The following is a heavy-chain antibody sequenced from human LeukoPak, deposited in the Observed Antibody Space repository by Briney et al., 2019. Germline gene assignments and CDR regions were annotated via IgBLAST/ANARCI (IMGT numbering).Heavy chain of an antibody. Sequence: GGSLRLSCAASGFTFSNAWMTWVRQAPGKGLEWVGRIKSKSGGGTSDYAAPVKGRFTISRDDSKNTLYLQMNSLKTEDTAVYYCTTQDSFDIWGQGTMVTVSS. CDR2: IKSKSGGGTS. D-gene: IGHD3-22*01. CDR3: TTQDSFDI. J-gene: IGHJ3*02. V-gene: IGHV3-15*01. CDR1: GFTFSNAW.